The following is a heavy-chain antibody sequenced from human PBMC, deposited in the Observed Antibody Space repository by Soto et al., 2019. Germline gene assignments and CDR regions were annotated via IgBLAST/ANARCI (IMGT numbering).Heavy chain of an antibody. Sequence: QVQLVQSGAEVKEPGASVKVSCKASGYTFTSYGISWVRQAPGQGLEWMGWISAYNGNTNYAQKLQGRVTMTTDTSTSTAYMELRSLRSDDTAVYYCARVGRVVTAITYYYYGMDVWGQGTTVTVSS. D-gene: IGHD2-21*02. J-gene: IGHJ6*02. CDR1: GYTFTSYG. CDR3: ARVGRVVTAITYYYYGMDV. CDR2: ISAYNGNT. V-gene: IGHV1-18*01.